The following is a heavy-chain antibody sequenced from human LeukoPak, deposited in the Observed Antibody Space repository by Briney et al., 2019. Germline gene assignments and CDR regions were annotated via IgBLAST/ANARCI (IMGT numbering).Heavy chain of an antibody. D-gene: IGHD3-22*01. V-gene: IGHV1-69*04. CDR3: ARLYYDSSGYYDY. CDR1: GGTFSSYA. CDR2: IIPILGIA. J-gene: IGHJ4*02. Sequence: GSSVKVSCKASGGTFSSYAISWVRQAPGQGLEWMGRIIPILGIANYAQKFQGRVTITADKSTSTAYMELSSLRSEDTAVYYCARLYYDSSGYYDYWGQGTLVTVSS.